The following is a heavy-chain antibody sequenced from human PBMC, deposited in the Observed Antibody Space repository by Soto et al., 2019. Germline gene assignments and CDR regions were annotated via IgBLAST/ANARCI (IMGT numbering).Heavy chain of an antibody. CDR2: ITWHSDTI. CDR3: AKVKYSGTFSGALDV. J-gene: IGHJ6*02. V-gene: IGHV3-9*01. Sequence: LRLYFVVSGFTFDFYAMHWVRQAPGKGLEWVSGITWHSDTIEYADSVKGRFTISRDNAKSSLYLQMNSLRAEDTAIYYCAKVKYSGTFSGALDVWGQGTAVTVSS. D-gene: IGHD5-12*01. CDR1: GFTFDFYA.